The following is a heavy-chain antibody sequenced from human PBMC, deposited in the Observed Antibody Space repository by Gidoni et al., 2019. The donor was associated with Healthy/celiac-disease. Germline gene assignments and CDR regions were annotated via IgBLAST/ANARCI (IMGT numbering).Heavy chain of an antibody. CDR3: ARATVEDYYYYMDV. CDR1: GGSISSYY. D-gene: IGHD4-17*01. J-gene: IGHJ6*03. V-gene: IGHV4-59*01. CDR2: IYYSGST. Sequence: QVQLQESGPGLVKPSETLSLTCTVHGGSISSYYWTWIRQPPGKGLEWIRYIYYSGSTNYNPSLKSRVTISVDTSKNQFSLKLSSVTAADTAVYYCARATVEDYYYYMDVWGKGTTVTVSS.